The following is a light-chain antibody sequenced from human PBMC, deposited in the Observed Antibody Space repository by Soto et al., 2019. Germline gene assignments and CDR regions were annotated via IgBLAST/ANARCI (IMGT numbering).Light chain of an antibody. CDR1: QSVSSSY. Sequence: EIVLTQSPGTLSLSPGERATLSCRASQSVSSSYLAWYQQKPGQAPRLLIYGASSRATGIPDRFSGSGSGTDFTLTISRLEPEALAVYYCQQYGSSRTFGQGTKVEI. CDR2: GAS. J-gene: IGKJ1*01. CDR3: QQYGSSRT. V-gene: IGKV3-20*01.